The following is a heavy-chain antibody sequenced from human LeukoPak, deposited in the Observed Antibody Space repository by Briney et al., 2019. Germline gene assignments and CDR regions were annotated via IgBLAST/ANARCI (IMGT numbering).Heavy chain of an antibody. J-gene: IGHJ4*02. V-gene: IGHV3-23*01. D-gene: IGHD6-19*01. Sequence: GGSLRLSCAAYGFTFSSYGMSWVRQAPGKGLEWGSAGSGGGSGTYYADSVKGRFTISRDNSKNTLYLQMNSLTGEDSAVYYCVAVTGRPAGGGVYYWGQGTLVTVSS. CDR1: GFTFSSYG. CDR3: VAVTGRPAGGGVYY. CDR2: GSGGGSGT.